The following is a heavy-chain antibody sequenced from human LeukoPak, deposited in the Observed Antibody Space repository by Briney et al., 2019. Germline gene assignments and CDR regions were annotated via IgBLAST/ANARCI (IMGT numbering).Heavy chain of an antibody. CDR2: IYYNGST. J-gene: IGHJ4*02. V-gene: IGHV4-59*01. CDR3: ARKGGHFDY. D-gene: IGHD2-15*01. Sequence: SETLSLTCTVSGGSISYYYWSWIRQSPGKGLEWIGYIYYNGSTNYNPSLKSRVTVSVDMSKNQFSLKVTSVTAADTAIYYCARKGGHFDYWGQGTLVTVSS. CDR1: GGSISYYY.